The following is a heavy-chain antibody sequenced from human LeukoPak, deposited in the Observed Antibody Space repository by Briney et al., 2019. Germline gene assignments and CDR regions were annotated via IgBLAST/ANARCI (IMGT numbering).Heavy chain of an antibody. Sequence: KTSETLSLTCTVSGGSVSSGSYYWSWIRQPPGKGLEWIGYIYYSGSTNYNPSLKSRVTISVDTSKNQFSLKLSSVTAADTAVYYCARGGIAVAGRLVYWGQGTLVTVSS. V-gene: IGHV4-61*01. CDR2: IYYSGST. D-gene: IGHD6-19*01. CDR3: ARGGIAVAGRLVY. J-gene: IGHJ4*02. CDR1: GGSVSSGSYY.